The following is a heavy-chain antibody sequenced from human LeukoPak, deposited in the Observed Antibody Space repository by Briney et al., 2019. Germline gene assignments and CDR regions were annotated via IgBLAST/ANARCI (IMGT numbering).Heavy chain of an antibody. J-gene: IGHJ4*02. CDR3: ARDWGGLGDQLGD. V-gene: IGHV3-23*01. CDR2: ISGSGGST. D-gene: IGHD3-16*01. CDR1: GFTFSSYG. Sequence: GGSLRLSCAASGFTFSSYGMSWVRQAPGKGLEWVSAISGSGGSTYYADSVKGRFTISRDNSKNTLYLQMNSLRAEDTAVYYCARDWGGLGDQLGDWGQGTLVTVSS.